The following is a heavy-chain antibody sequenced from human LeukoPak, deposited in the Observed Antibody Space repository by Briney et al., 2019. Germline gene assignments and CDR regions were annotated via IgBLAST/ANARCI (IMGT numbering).Heavy chain of an antibody. CDR1: GFTFSSYS. CDR2: ISSSSSYI. Sequence: GGSLRLSCAASGFTFSSYSMNWVRQAPGKGLEWVSSISSSSSYIYYADSVKGRFTISRDNAKNSLYLQMNSLRAEDTAVYYCARGLQATPVGELAFDYWGQGTLVTVSS. V-gene: IGHV3-21*01. D-gene: IGHD3-10*01. CDR3: ARGLQATPVGELAFDY. J-gene: IGHJ4*02.